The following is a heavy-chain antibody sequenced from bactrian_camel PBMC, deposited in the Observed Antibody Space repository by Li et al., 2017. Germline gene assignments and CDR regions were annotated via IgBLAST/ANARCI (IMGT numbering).Heavy chain of an antibody. J-gene: IGHJ4*01. V-gene: IGHV3S40*01. Sequence: QLVESGGGLVQPGGSLTLSCTASELAFSVYYMSWVRQAPGKGLEWVSVINSGGGITYYADTVKGRFTISRDNAKKMVYLQMHSLNSEDTALYYCATRGNEQWWALNYWGQGTQVTVS. D-gene: IGHD2*01. CDR1: ELAFSVYY. CDR2: INSGGGIT. CDR3: ATRGNEQWWALNY.